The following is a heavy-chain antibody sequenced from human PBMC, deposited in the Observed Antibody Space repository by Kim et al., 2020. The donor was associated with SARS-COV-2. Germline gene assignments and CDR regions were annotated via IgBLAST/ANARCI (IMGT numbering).Heavy chain of an antibody. Sequence: SETLSLTCTVSGGSISSYYWSWIRQPPGKGLEWIGYIYYSGSTNYNPSLKSRVTISVDTSKNQFSLKLSSVTAADTAVYYCARSTYVLRYFDLWGQGTMVTVSS. CDR2: IYYSGST. J-gene: IGHJ3*01. D-gene: IGHD3-9*01. V-gene: IGHV4-59*13. CDR3: ARSTYVLRYFDL. CDR1: GGSISSYY.